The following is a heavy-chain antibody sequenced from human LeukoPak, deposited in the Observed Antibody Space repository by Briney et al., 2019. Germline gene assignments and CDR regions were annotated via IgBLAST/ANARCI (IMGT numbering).Heavy chain of an antibody. D-gene: IGHD4-11*01. Sequence: GGSLRLSCVASGFPFSSYWMTWVRQAPGKGLEWVANIKQDGSKKSYVDSVKGRYTISRDNAKNSLYLQMNSLRAEDTAIYYCTRVGYINEGIDYWGQGTLVTVSS. CDR2: IKQDGSKK. CDR3: TRVGYINEGIDY. J-gene: IGHJ4*02. V-gene: IGHV3-7*04. CDR1: GFPFSSYW.